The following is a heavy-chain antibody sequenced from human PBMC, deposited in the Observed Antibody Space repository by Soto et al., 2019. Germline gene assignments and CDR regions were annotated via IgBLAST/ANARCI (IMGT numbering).Heavy chain of an antibody. J-gene: IGHJ3*02. CDR2: INAGNGNT. V-gene: IGHV1-3*01. Sequence: QVQLVQSGAEVKKPGASVKVSCKASGYTFTSYAMHWVRQAPGQRLEWMGWINAGNGNTKYSQKFQGRVTITRDTSASTAYMELSSLRSEDTAVYYCATPRSGYSGYDDAFDIWGQGTMVTVSS. CDR1: GYTFTSYA. CDR3: ATPRSGYSGYDDAFDI. D-gene: IGHD5-12*01.